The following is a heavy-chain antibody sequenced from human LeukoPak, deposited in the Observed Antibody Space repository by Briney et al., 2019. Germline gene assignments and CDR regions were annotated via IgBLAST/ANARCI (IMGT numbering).Heavy chain of an antibody. Sequence: PSETLSLTCTVSGGSISSSSYYWGWIRQPPGKGLEWIGSIYYSGSTYYNPSLKSRVTISVDTSKNQFSLKLSSVTAADTAVYYCARLPRLRIRFDYWGQGTLVTVSS. J-gene: IGHJ4*02. V-gene: IGHV4-39*01. D-gene: IGHD4-17*01. CDR2: IYYSGST. CDR3: ARLPRLRIRFDY. CDR1: GGSISSSSYY.